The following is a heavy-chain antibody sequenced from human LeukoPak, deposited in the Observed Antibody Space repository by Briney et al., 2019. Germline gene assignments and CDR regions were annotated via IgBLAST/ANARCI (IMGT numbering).Heavy chain of an antibody. J-gene: IGHJ3*02. CDR1: GFTFSSYE. CDR3: ARYRFVVGATDSFDI. Sequence: GGSLRLSCAASGFTFSSYEMNWVRQAPGKGLEWVSYISSSGRTIYHADSVKGRFTMSRDNAKKSLYLQMNSLRAEDTAVYYCARYRFVVGATDSFDIWGQGTMVTVSS. CDR2: ISSSGRTI. D-gene: IGHD1-26*01. V-gene: IGHV3-48*03.